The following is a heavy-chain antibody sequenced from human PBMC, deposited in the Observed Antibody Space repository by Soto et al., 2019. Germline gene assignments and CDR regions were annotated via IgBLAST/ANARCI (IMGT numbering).Heavy chain of an antibody. CDR1: GYTFTSYG. CDR3: AKDAVAQNGVWDCFDS. V-gene: IGHV1-18*01. J-gene: IGHJ5*01. D-gene: IGHD3-16*01. Sequence: ASVKVSCKASGYTFTSYGISWVRQAPGQGLEWMGWISAYNGNTNYAQKLQGRVTMTTDTSTSTAYMELRSLRSDDTAIYYCAKDAVAQNGVWDCFDSWGQGTLVTVSS. CDR2: ISAYNGNT.